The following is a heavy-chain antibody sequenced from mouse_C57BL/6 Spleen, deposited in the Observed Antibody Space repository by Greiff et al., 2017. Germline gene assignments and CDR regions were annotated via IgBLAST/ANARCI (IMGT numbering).Heavy chain of an antibody. CDR2: INPSSGYT. CDR1: GYTFTSYW. D-gene: IGHD1-1*01. J-gene: IGHJ1*03. Sequence: VKLQESGAELAKPGASVKLSCKASGYTFTSYWMHWVKQRPGQGLEWIGYINPSSGYTKYNQKFKDKAPLTADKSSSTAYMQLSSLTYEDSAVYYCARSGGSSSDWYFDVWGTGTTVTVSS. CDR3: ARSGGSSSDWYFDV. V-gene: IGHV1-7*01.